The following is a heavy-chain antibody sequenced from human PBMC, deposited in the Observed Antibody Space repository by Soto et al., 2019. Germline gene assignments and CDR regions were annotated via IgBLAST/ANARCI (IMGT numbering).Heavy chain of an antibody. J-gene: IGHJ4*02. V-gene: IGHV4-59*12. CDR1: GGSIYTYY. Sequence: PSETLSLTCNVSGGSIYTYYWNWIRQSPGKGLEWIGYISDGGSTNYNPSLKSRVTISVDTSKNQFSLKLSSVTAADTAVYYCARALGGPGYPNGLLNYWGQGTLVTVSS. CDR2: ISDGGST. CDR3: ARALGGPGYPNGLLNY. D-gene: IGHD3-16*01.